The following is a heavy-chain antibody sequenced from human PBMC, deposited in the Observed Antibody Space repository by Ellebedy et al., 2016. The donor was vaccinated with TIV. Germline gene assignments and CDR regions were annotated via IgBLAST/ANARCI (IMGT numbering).Heavy chain of an antibody. V-gene: IGHV3-23*01. CDR3: AKLGQLLEYYYYYGMDV. D-gene: IGHD2-2*01. CDR2: ISDSDGST. J-gene: IGHJ6*02. CDR1: GFTFSSYA. Sequence: GESLKISXAASGFTFSSYAMTWVCQAPGKGLEWVSIISDSDGSTYYADSVKGRFTISRDNSKNTVYLQMNSLRAEDTAVYYCAKLGQLLEYYYYYGMDVWGQGTTVTVSS.